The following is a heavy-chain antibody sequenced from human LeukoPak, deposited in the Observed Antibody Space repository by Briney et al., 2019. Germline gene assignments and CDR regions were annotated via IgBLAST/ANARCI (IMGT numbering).Heavy chain of an antibody. J-gene: IGHJ4*02. CDR3: AGAYYDSSGYSWGFDY. V-gene: IGHV5-51*01. CDR2: IYPGDSDT. CDR1: GYSFTSYW. D-gene: IGHD3-22*01. Sequence: GESLKISCKGSGYSFTSYWIGWVRQMPGKGLEWMGIIYPGDSDTRYSPSFQGQVTISADKSISTAYLQWCSLKASDTAMYYCAGAYYDSSGYSWGFDYWGQGTLVTVSS.